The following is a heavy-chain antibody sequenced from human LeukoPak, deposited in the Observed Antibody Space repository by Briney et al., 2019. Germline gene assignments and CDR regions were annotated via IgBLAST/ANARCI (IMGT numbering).Heavy chain of an antibody. CDR1: GYTLTELS. D-gene: IGHD3-10*01. CDR3: ASELSRGDEGFDY. Sequence: ASVKVSCKVSGYTLTELSMHWVRQAPGKGLEWMGGFDPEDGETIYAQKFQGRVIMTRDTSTSTVYMELSSLRSEDTAVYYCASELSRGDEGFDYWGQGTLVTVSS. V-gene: IGHV1-24*01. J-gene: IGHJ4*02. CDR2: FDPEDGET.